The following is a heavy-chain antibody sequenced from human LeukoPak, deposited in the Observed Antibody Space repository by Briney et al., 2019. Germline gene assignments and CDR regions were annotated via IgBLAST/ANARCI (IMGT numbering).Heavy chain of an antibody. J-gene: IGHJ4*02. CDR2: IREDGSER. CDR3: VRDARGGHNDF. Sequence: PGGSLRLSCVASGSTFDNYWMGWVRQAPGKGLEWVANIREDGSERNYVDSVKGRLTIFRDNAKKSLFLQMNSPRVEDTAIYYCVRDARGGHNDFWGQGTQVTVSS. D-gene: IGHD1-1*01. CDR1: GSTFDNYW. V-gene: IGHV3-7*01.